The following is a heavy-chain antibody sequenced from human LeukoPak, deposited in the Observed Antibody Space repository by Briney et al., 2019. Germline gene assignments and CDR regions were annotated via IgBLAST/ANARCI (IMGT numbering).Heavy chain of an antibody. CDR1: GFTFSSYW. V-gene: IGHV3-7*04. D-gene: IGHD1-26*01. Sequence: GGSLRRSCAASGFTFSSYWMTWVRQAPGKGLEWVANTKQDGSEKYYVASVKGRFTISRDNAKNSLYLQMNSLRVEDSAVYYCVRGSGTYYIYWGQGTLVTVSS. CDR2: TKQDGSEK. CDR3: VRGSGTYYIY. J-gene: IGHJ4*02.